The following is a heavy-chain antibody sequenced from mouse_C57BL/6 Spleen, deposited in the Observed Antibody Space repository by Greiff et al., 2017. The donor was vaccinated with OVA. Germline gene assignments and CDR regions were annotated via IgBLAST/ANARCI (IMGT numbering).Heavy chain of an antibody. D-gene: IGHD1-1*01. CDR2: IDPSDSYT. Sequence: QVQLQQPGAELVMPGASVKLSCKASGYTFTSYWMHWVKQRPGPGLEWIGEIDPSDSYTNYNQKLKGKSTLTVDKSYSTAYMQLSSLTSEDSAVYYCARSYYGSSSYIDYWGQGTTLTVSS. J-gene: IGHJ2*01. CDR3: ARSYYGSSSYIDY. V-gene: IGHV1-69*01. CDR1: GYTFTSYW.